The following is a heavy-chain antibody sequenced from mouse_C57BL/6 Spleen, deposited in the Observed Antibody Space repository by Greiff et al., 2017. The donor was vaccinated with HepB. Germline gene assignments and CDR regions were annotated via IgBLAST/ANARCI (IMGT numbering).Heavy chain of an antibody. CDR2: IHPNSGST. J-gene: IGHJ2*01. CDR3: ASTTGRYYFDY. D-gene: IGHD2-12*01. CDR1: GYTFTSYW. Sequence: VQLQQPGAELVKPGASVKLSCKASGYTFTSYWMHWVKQRPGQGLEWIGMIHPNSGSTNYNEKFKSKATLTVDKSSSTAYMQLSSLTSEDSAVYYCASTTGRYYFDYWGQGTTLTVSS. V-gene: IGHV1-64*01.